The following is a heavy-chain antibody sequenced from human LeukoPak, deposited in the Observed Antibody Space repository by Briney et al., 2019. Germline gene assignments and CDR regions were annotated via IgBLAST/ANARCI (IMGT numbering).Heavy chain of an antibody. D-gene: IGHD4-17*01. CDR1: GYTFTGYY. CDR3: ARTTTSARHYNYYMDV. V-gene: IGHV1-2*02. CDR2: INPNSGGT. Sequence: VASVKVSCKASGYTFTGYYMHWVRQAPGQGLEWMGWINPNSGGTNYAQKFQGRVTMTRNTSISTAYMELSSLRSEDTAVYYCARTTTSARHYNYYMDVWGKGTTVTVSS. J-gene: IGHJ6*03.